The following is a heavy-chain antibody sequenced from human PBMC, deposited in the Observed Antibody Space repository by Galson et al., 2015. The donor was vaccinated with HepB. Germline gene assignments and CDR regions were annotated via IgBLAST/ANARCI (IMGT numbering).Heavy chain of an antibody. V-gene: IGHV1-2*06. CDR1: GYTFTGYY. CDR2: INPNSGGT. Sequence: SVKVSCKASGYTFTGYYMHWVRQAPGQGLEWMGRINPNSGGTNYAQKFQGRVTMTRDTSISTAYMELSRLRSDDTAVYYCARDREDDGDYRDAFDIWGQGTMVTVSS. CDR3: ARDREDDGDYRDAFDI. D-gene: IGHD4-17*01. J-gene: IGHJ3*02.